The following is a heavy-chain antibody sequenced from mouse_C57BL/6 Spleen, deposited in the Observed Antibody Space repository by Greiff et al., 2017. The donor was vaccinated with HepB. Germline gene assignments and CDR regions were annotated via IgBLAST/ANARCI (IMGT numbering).Heavy chain of an antibody. J-gene: IGHJ4*01. D-gene: IGHD1-1*01. CDR1: GYSITSGYY. CDR3: ASGVLRYYAMDY. V-gene: IGHV3-6*01. CDR2: ISYDGSN. Sequence: EVKVEESGPGLVKPSQSLSLTCSVTGYSITSGYYWNWIRQFPGNKLEWMGYISYDGSNNYNPSLKNRISITRDTSKNQFFLKLNSVTTEDTATYYCASGVLRYYAMDYWGQGTSVTVSS.